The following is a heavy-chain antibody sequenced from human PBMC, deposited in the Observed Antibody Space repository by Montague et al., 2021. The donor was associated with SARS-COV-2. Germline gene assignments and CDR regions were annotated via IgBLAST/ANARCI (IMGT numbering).Heavy chain of an antibody. CDR2: IDWDDDK. V-gene: IGHV2-70*11. CDR3: ARIRIAAAGTGLDY. Sequence: PALVKPTQTLTLTCTFSGFSLSTSGMCVSWIRQPPGKALEWLARIDWDDDKYYSTSLKTRLTISKDTSKNQVVLTMTNMDPVDTATHYCARIRIAAAGTGLDYWGQGTLVTVSS. J-gene: IGHJ4*02. CDR1: GFSLSTSGMC. D-gene: IGHD6-13*01.